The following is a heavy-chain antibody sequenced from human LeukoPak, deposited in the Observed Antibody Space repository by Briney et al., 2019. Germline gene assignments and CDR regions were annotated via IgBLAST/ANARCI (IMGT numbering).Heavy chain of an antibody. CDR1: GGSISSYY. Sequence: SETLSLTCTVSGGSISSYYWSWIRQPPGKGLEWIGEINHSGSTNYNPSLKSRVTISVDTSKNQFSLKLSSVTAADTAVYYCARVLGPYFDYWGQGTLVTVSS. CDR3: ARVLGPYFDY. J-gene: IGHJ4*02. V-gene: IGHV4-34*01. D-gene: IGHD7-27*01. CDR2: INHSGST.